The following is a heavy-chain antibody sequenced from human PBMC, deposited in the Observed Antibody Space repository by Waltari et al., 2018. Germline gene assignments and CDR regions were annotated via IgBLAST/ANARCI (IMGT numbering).Heavy chain of an antibody. J-gene: IGHJ6*02. V-gene: IGHV3-21*01. CDR1: GFIFNIYD. CDR2: ISCRSTCI. CDR3: ARVFYSSMGNFGMDV. Sequence: EVQLVESGGGLVKPGGSLRLSCAASGFIFNIYDMNWVRQAPGKWLWWFASISCRSTCIYYSDSVKCRFTISIDNAKNSLYLQMNSLRAEDTAVYYCARVFYSSMGNFGMDVWGQGTTVTVSS. D-gene: IGHD6-13*01.